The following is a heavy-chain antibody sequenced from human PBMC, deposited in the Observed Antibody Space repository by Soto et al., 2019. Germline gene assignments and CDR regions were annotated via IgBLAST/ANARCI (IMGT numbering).Heavy chain of an antibody. CDR1: GGSICSGGYY. CDR2: IYYSGST. V-gene: IGHV4-31*03. Sequence: SETLSLTCTVSGGSICSGGYYWSWIRQHPRKGLEWIGYIYYSGSTYYNPSLKSRVTISVGTSKIQFSLKLSSVTAADTAVYYCARSVTPWGQGTLVTVSS. J-gene: IGHJ5*02. CDR3: ARSVTP. D-gene: IGHD3-10*01.